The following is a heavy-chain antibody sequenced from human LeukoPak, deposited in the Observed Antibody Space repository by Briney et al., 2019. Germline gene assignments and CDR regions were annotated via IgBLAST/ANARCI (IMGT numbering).Heavy chain of an antibody. V-gene: IGHV1-69*13. CDR1: GGTFKTFA. CDR2: VIPIFGPP. D-gene: IGHD3-9*01. CDR3: ASTRTLTGPTYY. Sequence: SVKVSCKASGGTFKTFAISWVRQAPGQGLEWMGGVIPIFGPPNYAQKFQGRVTITADESTSTAYMELSSLRPEDTGLYYCASTRTLTGPTYYWGQGTLVTVSS. J-gene: IGHJ4*02.